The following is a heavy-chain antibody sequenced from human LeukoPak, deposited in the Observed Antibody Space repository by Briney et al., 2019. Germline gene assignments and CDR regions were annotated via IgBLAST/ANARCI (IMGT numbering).Heavy chain of an antibody. D-gene: IGHD3-3*01. V-gene: IGHV1-69*01. CDR1: GGIFSNSA. J-gene: IGHJ6*04. CDR2: IIPMFGTT. Sequence: VASVKVSCKVSGGIFSNSAISWVRHDPGQGLEYMGGIIPMFGTTNYARRFQGRLTITADESTSTTYMELSSLRSDDTAVYYCARLRFWSGSPTMDVWGKGTTVTVSS. CDR3: ARLRFWSGSPTMDV.